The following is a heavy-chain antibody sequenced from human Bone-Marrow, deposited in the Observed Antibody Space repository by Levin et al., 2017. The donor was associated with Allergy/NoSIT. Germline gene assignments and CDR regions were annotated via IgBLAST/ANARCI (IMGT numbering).Heavy chain of an antibody. CDR1: GFTFSSYA. V-gene: IGHV3-23*01. CDR2: ISGSGTIT. D-gene: IGHD6-19*01. Sequence: GASVKVSCAASGFTFSSYAMSWVRQAPGKGLEWVSSISGSGTITHYAESVKGRFTISRDISKNMLHLQMNSLRAEDTAIYFCAKEGLAVAGYYFASWGQGTLVTVSS. CDR3: AKEGLAVAGYYFAS. J-gene: IGHJ4*02.